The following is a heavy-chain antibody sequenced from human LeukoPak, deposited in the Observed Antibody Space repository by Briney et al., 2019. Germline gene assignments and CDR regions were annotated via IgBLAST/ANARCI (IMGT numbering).Heavy chain of an antibody. D-gene: IGHD6-13*01. J-gene: IGHJ4*02. CDR1: GFTFSSYA. CDR3: AKERAQQLFSPFDY. V-gene: IGHV3-23*01. Sequence: GGSLRLSCAASGFTFSSYAMSWVRHAPGEGLEWVSAISGSGGSTYYADSVKGRFTISRDNSKNTLYLQMNSLRAEDTAVYYCAKERAQQLFSPFDYWGQGTLVTVSS. CDR2: ISGSGGST.